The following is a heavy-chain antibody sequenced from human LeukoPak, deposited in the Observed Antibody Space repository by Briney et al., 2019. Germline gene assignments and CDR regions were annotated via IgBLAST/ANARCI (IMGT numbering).Heavy chain of an antibody. D-gene: IGHD3-9*01. CDR3: AKDLLRYFDPDPRAYFDY. V-gene: IGHV3-15*01. J-gene: IGHJ4*02. CDR1: GFTFSDGW. Sequence: GGSLRLSCAASGFTFSDGWMNWVRQAPGKGLEWVGRIKSKTDGGTIDYAAPVKGRFTISRDDSKNTLYLQMNSLRAEDTAVYYCAKDLLRYFDPDPRAYFDYWGQGTLVTVSS. CDR2: IKSKTDGGTI.